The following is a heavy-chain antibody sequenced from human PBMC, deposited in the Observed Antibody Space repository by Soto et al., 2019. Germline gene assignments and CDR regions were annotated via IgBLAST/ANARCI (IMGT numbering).Heavy chain of an antibody. CDR1: GFTFTRYA. CDR3: AKSLRADYDYVWGPDY. Sequence: GGSLRLSCAASGFTFTRYAMSWVRQAPGKGLEWVSAISVSGGSTFYADSVKGRFTMSRDNSKNTLYLQMNSLRAEDTAVYYCAKSLRADYDYVWGPDYWGQGTLVTVSS. J-gene: IGHJ4*02. D-gene: IGHD3-16*01. V-gene: IGHV3-23*01. CDR2: ISVSGGST.